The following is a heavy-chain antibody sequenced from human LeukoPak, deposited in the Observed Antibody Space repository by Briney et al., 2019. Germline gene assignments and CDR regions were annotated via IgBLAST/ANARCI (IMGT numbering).Heavy chain of an antibody. V-gene: IGHV3-30*02. CDR1: GFTFSSYG. D-gene: IGHD3-3*01. CDR3: AKDHQNYDFWSSYHYYFDY. CDR2: IRYDGSNK. Sequence: GGSLRLSCAASGFTFSSYGMHWVRQAPGKGLEWVAFIRYDGSNKYYADSVKGRFTISRDNSKNTLYLQMTSLRAEDTAVYYCAKDHQNYDFWSSYHYYFDYWGQGTLVTVSS. J-gene: IGHJ4*02.